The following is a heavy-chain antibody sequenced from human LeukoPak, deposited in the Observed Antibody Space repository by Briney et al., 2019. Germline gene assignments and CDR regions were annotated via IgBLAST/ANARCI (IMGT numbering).Heavy chain of an antibody. Sequence: PGGSLRLSCAASGFTFSSYAMHWVRQAPGKGLEWVAVITYDGSNKFYADSVKGRFTLSRDNSKNTLYLQMNSLRIEDTVVYYCGRGSVGFGELNYWGQGTLVTVSS. J-gene: IGHJ4*02. D-gene: IGHD3-10*01. CDR3: GRGSVGFGELNY. CDR2: ITYDGSNK. V-gene: IGHV3-30-3*01. CDR1: GFTFSSYA.